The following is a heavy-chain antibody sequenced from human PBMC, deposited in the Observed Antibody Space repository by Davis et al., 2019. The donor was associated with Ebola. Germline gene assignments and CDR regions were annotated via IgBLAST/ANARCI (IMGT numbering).Heavy chain of an antibody. V-gene: IGHV4-34*01. D-gene: IGHD5-12*01. J-gene: IGHJ4*02. Sequence: GSLRLSCAVYGFSFRAYYWSWIRQPPGKGLEWIGEINHSGSNNYNPSLKSRVTISVDTSKNQFSLKLTSVTAADTAVYYCARGGWWLRSRGSFDYWGQGTLVTVSS. CDR3: ARGGWWLRSRGSFDY. CDR2: INHSGSN. CDR1: GFSFRAYY.